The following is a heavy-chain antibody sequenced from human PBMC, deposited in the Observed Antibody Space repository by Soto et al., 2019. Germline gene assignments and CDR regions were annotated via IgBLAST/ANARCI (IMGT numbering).Heavy chain of an antibody. CDR3: ARDRKNSGWCEGGMDV. CDR2: IIPIFGTA. Sequence: QVQLVQSGAEVKKPGSSVKVSCKASGGTFSSYAISWVRQAPGQGLEWMGGIIPIFGTANYAQKFQGRVTITADEDASTAYMELSSLRSEDTAVYYCARDRKNSGWCEGGMDVWGQGTTVTVSS. J-gene: IGHJ6*02. CDR1: GGTFSSYA. V-gene: IGHV1-69*12. D-gene: IGHD6-19*01.